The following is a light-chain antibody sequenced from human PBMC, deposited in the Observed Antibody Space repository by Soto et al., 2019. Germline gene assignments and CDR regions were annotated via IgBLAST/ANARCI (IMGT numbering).Light chain of an antibody. Sequence: QSALTQPRSVSGSPGQSVTISCTGTSSDVGGYNYVSWYQQHPGKAPKLMIYDVSKRPSGVPDRFSGSKSGNTASLTISGLQAEDEADYYCTSYTIKTTYVFGTGTKLTVL. V-gene: IGLV2-11*01. CDR1: SSDVGGYNY. CDR2: DVS. J-gene: IGLJ1*01. CDR3: TSYTIKTTYV.